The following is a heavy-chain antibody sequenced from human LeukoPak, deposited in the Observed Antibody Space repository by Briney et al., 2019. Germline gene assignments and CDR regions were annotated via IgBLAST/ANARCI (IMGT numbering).Heavy chain of an antibody. CDR1: GLTFISYA. V-gene: IGHV3-23*05. Sequence: GASLTLSCDPSGLTFISYATTWVRPAPGKGLEWVLSIGSDNKPHSSASVKGRFAISRDNSKSMMFLQLNSLRAEDTALYYCARVLHYYVAMDVWGQGTTVTVSS. CDR2: IGSDNKP. J-gene: IGHJ6*02. CDR3: ARVLHYYVAMDV. D-gene: IGHD3-10*02.